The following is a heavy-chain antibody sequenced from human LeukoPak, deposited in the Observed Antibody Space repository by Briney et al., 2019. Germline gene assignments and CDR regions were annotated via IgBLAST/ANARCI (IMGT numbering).Heavy chain of an antibody. V-gene: IGHV3-33*01. CDR1: GFTFGGYG. D-gene: IGHD6-19*01. Sequence: GGSLRLSCAGSGFTFGGYGMHWFRQTPGKGLEWVAVIAYDGSRAFYADSVKGRFTISRDNSKNTMSVQMDDLRAEDTAVYYCTRYNSDHFDYWGQGTLVTVSS. CDR2: IAYDGSRA. CDR3: TRYNSDHFDY. J-gene: IGHJ4*02.